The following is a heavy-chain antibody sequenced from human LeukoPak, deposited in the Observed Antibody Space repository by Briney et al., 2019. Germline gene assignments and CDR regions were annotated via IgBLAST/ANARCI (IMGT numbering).Heavy chain of an antibody. CDR2: LGGNNIHT. J-gene: IGHJ4*02. CDR1: GFTLSDYA. CDR3: ARAMAYCGDDCYERGYYFDY. Sequence: GGSLRLSCAASGFTLSDYAMNWVRQAPRKGPEWLSSLGGNNIHTKSADFVKGRFTISRDNSKNMLYLQMNSLRAEDTAVYYCARAMAYCGDDCYERGYYFDYWGQGTQVTVSS. V-gene: IGHV3-23*01. D-gene: IGHD2-21*02.